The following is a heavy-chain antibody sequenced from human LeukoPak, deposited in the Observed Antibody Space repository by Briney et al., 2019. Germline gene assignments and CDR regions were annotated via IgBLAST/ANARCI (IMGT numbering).Heavy chain of an antibody. CDR2: ISSSSSTT. J-gene: IGHJ4*02. V-gene: IGHV3-48*01. CDR3: AKGLRLYSSSWTAFDY. CDR1: GFTFSTYT. Sequence: QPGGSLRLSCAASGFTFSTYTMNWVRQAPGKGLEWVSYISSSSSTTYYADSVKGRFSISRGNSKNTLYLQMNSLRAEDTAVYYCAKGLRLYSSSWTAFDYWGQGTLVTVSS. D-gene: IGHD6-13*01.